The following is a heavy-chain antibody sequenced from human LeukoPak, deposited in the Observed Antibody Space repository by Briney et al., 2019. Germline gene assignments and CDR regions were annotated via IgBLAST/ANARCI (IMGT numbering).Heavy chain of an antibody. CDR2: IIPIFGTA. CDR1: GGTFSSYA. D-gene: IGHD1-26*01. V-gene: IGHV1-69*13. Sequence: GASVKVSCKASGGTFSSYAISWVRQAPGQGLEWMEGIIPIFGTANYAQKFQGRVTITADESTSTAYMELSSLRSEDTAVYYCARGGVGASGPFDYWGQGTLVTVSS. CDR3: ARGGVGASGPFDY. J-gene: IGHJ4*02.